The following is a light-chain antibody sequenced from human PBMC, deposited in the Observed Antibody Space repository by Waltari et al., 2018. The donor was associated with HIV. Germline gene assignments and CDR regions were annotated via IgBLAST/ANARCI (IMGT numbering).Light chain of an antibody. CDR1: SSDVGGYNY. CDR2: EVS. V-gene: IGLV2-14*01. J-gene: IGLJ3*02. CDR3: SSYTSSSTLV. Sequence: PGQSITISCTGTSSDVGGYNYVSWYQQHPGKAPKLMIYEVSNRPSGVSNRFSGSKSGNTASLTISGLQAEDEADYYCSSYTSSSTLVFGGGTKLTVL.